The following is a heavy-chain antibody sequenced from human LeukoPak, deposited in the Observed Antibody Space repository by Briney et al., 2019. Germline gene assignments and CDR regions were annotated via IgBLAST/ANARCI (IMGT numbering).Heavy chain of an antibody. CDR2: INPNSGGT. D-gene: IGHD2-8*02. CDR1: GYTFTGYY. V-gene: IGHV1-2*04. J-gene: IGHJ6*02. Sequence: ASVKVSCKASGYTFTGYYMHWVRQAPGQGLEWMGWINPNSGGTNYAQKFQGWVTMTRDTSISTAYMELSRLRSDDTAVYYCARDLVAPRVGSDYGMDVWGQGTTVTVSS. CDR3: ARDLVAPRVGSDYGMDV.